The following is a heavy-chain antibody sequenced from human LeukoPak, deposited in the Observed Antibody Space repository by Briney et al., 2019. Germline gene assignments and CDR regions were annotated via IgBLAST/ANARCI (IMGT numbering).Heavy chain of an antibody. CDR3: ARASDTSGYVFYYFDY. Sequence: PGGSLRLSCAASGFTFSDYYMSWIRQAPGKGLEWVSYISTRGSTEYYADSVKGRFTISGDNAKSSLYLQMNSLRAEDTAVYYCARASDTSGYVFYYFDYWGQGTLVTVSS. V-gene: IGHV3-11*01. CDR1: GFTFSDYY. J-gene: IGHJ4*02. CDR2: ISTRGSTE. D-gene: IGHD3-22*01.